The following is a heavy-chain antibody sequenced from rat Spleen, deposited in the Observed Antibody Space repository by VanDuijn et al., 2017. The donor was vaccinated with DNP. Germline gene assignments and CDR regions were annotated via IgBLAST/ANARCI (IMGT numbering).Heavy chain of an antibody. CDR3: TTGAGSP. V-gene: IGHV3-1*01. J-gene: IGHJ4*01. CDR1: GYSITSNY. Sequence: EVQLQESGPGLVKPSQSLSLTCSVTGYSITSNYWGWIRKFPGNKMEWIGHISYSGSTSYNPSLKSRISITRDTSKNQFFLQLNSLTTEDTATYYCTTGAGSPWGQGTSVTVSS. CDR2: ISYSGST. D-gene: IGHD1-4*01.